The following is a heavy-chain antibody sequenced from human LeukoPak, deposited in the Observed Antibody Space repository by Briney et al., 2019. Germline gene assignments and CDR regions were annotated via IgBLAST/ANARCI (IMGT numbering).Heavy chain of an antibody. CDR3: ARDRYYYDSSGYYGSPPVWYFDL. Sequence: SETLSLTCTVSGGSISSGDYYWRWIRQPPGKGLEWIGYIYYSGSTYYNPSLKSRVTISVDTSKNQFSLKLSSVTAADTAVYYCARDRYYYDSSGYYGSPPVWYFDLWGRGTLVTVSS. D-gene: IGHD3-22*01. V-gene: IGHV4-30-4*01. J-gene: IGHJ2*01. CDR1: GGSISSGDYY. CDR2: IYYSGST.